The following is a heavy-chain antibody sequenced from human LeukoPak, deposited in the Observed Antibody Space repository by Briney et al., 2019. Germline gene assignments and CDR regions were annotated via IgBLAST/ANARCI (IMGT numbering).Heavy chain of an antibody. Sequence: GGSLRLSCAASGFTFSSYAMHWVRQAPGKGLEWVAVISYDGSNKYYADSVKGRFTISRDNSKNTLYLQMNSLRAEDTAVYYCARAWQLVRPQDYWGQGTLVTVSS. V-gene: IGHV3-30-3*01. J-gene: IGHJ4*02. CDR3: ARAWQLVRPQDY. CDR1: GFTFSSYA. CDR2: ISYDGSNK. D-gene: IGHD6-13*01.